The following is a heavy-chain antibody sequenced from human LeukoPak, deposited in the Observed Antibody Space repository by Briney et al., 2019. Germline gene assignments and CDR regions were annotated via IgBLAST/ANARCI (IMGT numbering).Heavy chain of an antibody. CDR2: IIHSGST. D-gene: IGHD2-8*01. CDR1: GGSFSGYS. J-gene: IGHJ5*02. V-gene: IGHV4-34*01. Sequence: PSETLSLTCAVYGGSFSGYSWSWIRQPPGKGLEWIGEIIHSGSTNYNPSLTSRVTISVKTSKNQFSLKRSSVTAADTAVYYCARGLMVYANWFDPWGQGTPVTVSS. CDR3: ARGLMVYANWFDP.